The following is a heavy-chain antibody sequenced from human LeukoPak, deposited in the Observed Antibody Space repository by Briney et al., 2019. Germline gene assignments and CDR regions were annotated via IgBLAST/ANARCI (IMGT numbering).Heavy chain of an antibody. J-gene: IGHJ3*02. V-gene: IGHV4-59*01. Sequence: SETLSLTCTVSGGSFSSFYWSWIRQPPGKGLEWIGYIYYSGSTNYNPSLKSRVTISVDTSKDQFSLKLSSVTAADTAVYYCARVRSCSWYVEGAFDIWGQGTMVTVSS. CDR2: IYYSGST. CDR1: GGSFSSFY. D-gene: IGHD6-13*01. CDR3: ARVRSCSWYVEGAFDI.